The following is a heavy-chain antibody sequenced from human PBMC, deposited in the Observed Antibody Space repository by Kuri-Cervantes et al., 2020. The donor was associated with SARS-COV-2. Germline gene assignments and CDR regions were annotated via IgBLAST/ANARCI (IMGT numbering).Heavy chain of an antibody. Sequence: ASVKVSCKVSGYTLTELSMHWVRQAPGKGLEWMGGFDPEDGETIYAQKFQGRVTMTEDTSTDTAYMELSSLRSEDTAVYYCARLRLGELSLSDDYYYYGMDVWGQGTTATVSS. CDR1: GYTLTELS. CDR2: FDPEDGET. CDR3: ARLRLGELSLSDDYYYYGMDV. V-gene: IGHV1-24*01. D-gene: IGHD3-16*02. J-gene: IGHJ6*02.